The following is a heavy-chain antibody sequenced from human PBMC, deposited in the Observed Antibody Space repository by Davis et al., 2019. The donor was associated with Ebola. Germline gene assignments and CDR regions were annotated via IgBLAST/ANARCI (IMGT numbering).Heavy chain of an antibody. D-gene: IGHD4-17*01. V-gene: IGHV4-39*01. CDR1: GGSTSSSSYY. CDR3: ARLIFTVTTDYYYYYYSMDV. J-gene: IGHJ6*02. CDR2: NYYSGST. Sequence: SETLSPTCTLPGGSTSSSSYYWGWIRQPPGKGLERIGLNYYSGSTYYNPSLKIRVTISVDTSKNQFSLKLSSVTAADTAVYYCARLIFTVTTDYYYYYYSMDVWGQGTTVTVSS.